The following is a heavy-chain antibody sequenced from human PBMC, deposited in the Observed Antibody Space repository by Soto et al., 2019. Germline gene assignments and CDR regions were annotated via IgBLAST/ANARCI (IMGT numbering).Heavy chain of an antibody. CDR3: AREIGWFGEYDCYGMDV. CDR2: INAGNGNT. Sequence: ASVKVSCKASGYTFTRYAMHWVRQAPGQRLEWMGWINAGNGNTKYSQKFQGRVTITRDTSASTAYMELSSLRSEDTAVYYCAREIGWFGEYDCYGMDVWGQGTTVTVSS. D-gene: IGHD3-10*01. J-gene: IGHJ6*02. V-gene: IGHV1-3*01. CDR1: GYTFTRYA.